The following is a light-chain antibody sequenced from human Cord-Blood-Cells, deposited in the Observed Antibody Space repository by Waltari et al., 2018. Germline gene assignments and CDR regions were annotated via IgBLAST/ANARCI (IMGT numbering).Light chain of an antibody. J-gene: IGKJ1*01. CDR3: QQSYSTPPT. Sequence: DIKMTQSPSSLSASVGDRVTITRRASQSISSYLNWYQQKPGKAPKLLIYAASSLQSGVPSRFSGSGSGTDFTLTISSLQPEDFATDYCQQSYSTPPTFAQGTKVEIK. CDR1: QSISSY. V-gene: IGKV1-39*01. CDR2: AAS.